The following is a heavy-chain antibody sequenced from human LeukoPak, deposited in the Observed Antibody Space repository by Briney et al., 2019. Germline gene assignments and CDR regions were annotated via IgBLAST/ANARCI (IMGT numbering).Heavy chain of an antibody. D-gene: IGHD3-3*01. CDR2: INHSGST. Sequence: SETLSLTCAVYGGSFSGYYWSWIRQPPGKGLEWIGEINHSGSTNYNPSLKSRVTISVDTSKNQFSLKLSSVTAADTAVYYRARGLTFWDFGVVISGYYFDYWGQGTLVTVSS. CDR3: ARGLTFWDFGVVISGYYFDY. CDR1: GGSFSGYY. V-gene: IGHV4-34*01. J-gene: IGHJ4*02.